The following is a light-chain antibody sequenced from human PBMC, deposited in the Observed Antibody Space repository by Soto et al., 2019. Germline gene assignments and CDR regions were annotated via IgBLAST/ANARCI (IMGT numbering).Light chain of an antibody. CDR1: QSVSSN. CDR3: QQCYSSLCT. Sequence: DILLTQSPSILSFSVGDRATLSCRASQSVSSNLDWDQQKPGQAPRLLIYDASSMHSGIPARFSGSGSGTDFTLTISSLQPEDFAAYYCQQCYSSLCTFGQGTKVDIK. J-gene: IGKJ1*01. CDR2: DAS. V-gene: IGKV1-39*01.